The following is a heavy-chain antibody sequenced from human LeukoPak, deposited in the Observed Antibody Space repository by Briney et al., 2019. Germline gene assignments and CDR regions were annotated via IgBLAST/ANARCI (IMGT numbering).Heavy chain of an antibody. Sequence: GGSLRLSCTASGFTFGDYAMSWVRQAPGKGLEWVGFIRSKAYGGTTEYAASVKGRFTISRDDSKSIAHLQMNSLKTEDTAVYYCTRSTSLLWFGGGITKFLDADAFDIWGQGTMVTVSS. CDR2: IRSKAYGGTT. J-gene: IGHJ3*02. CDR1: GFTFGDYA. D-gene: IGHD3-10*01. CDR3: TRSTSLLWFGGGITKFLDADAFDI. V-gene: IGHV3-49*04.